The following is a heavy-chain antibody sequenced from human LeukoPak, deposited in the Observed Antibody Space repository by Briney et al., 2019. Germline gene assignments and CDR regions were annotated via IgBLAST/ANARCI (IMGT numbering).Heavy chain of an antibody. CDR2: IYPADSDT. D-gene: IGHD3-10*01. Sequence: GESLKISCKGSGYSFTNYWIGWVRQMPGKGLEWMGIIYPADSDTRYSPSFQDQVTISADKSISTAYLQWSSLKASDTAMYYCARQISANYYYYYMDVWGKGTTVTVSS. J-gene: IGHJ6*03. CDR3: ARQISANYYYYYMDV. V-gene: IGHV5-51*01. CDR1: GYSFTNYW.